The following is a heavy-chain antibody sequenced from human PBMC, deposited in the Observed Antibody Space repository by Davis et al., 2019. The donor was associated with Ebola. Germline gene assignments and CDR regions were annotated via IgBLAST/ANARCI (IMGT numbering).Heavy chain of an antibody. CDR2: IRSKANSYAT. J-gene: IGHJ4*02. D-gene: IGHD5-12*01. CDR3: TSNHVDIVAGDY. V-gene: IGHV3-73*01. Sequence: PGGSLRLSCAASGFTFSGSAMHWVRQAPGKGLEWVGRIRSKANSYATAYAASVKGRFTISRDDSKNTAYLQMNSLKTEDTAVYYCTSNHVDIVAGDYWGQGTLVTVSS. CDR1: GFTFSGSA.